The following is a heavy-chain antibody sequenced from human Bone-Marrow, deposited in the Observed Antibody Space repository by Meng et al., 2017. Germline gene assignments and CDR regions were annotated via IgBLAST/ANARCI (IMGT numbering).Heavy chain of an antibody. V-gene: IGHV3-23*01. Sequence: EVQLLDSGGGLVQPGGSLRLSCAASGFTFSVYAMSWVRQAPGKGLEWVSAISGVGANTYYADSVRGRFTISRDNSKNTLYLQMNSLRPEDTAIYYCAKFLPAFDYWGQGTLVTVSS. D-gene: IGHD2/OR15-2a*01. CDR1: GFTFSVYA. CDR3: AKFLPAFDY. J-gene: IGHJ4*02. CDR2: ISGVGANT.